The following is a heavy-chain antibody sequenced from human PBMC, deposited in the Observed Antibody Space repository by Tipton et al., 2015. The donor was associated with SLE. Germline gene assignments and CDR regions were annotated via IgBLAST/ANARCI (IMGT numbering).Heavy chain of an antibody. CDR2: IYRSGST. V-gene: IGHV4-39*07. J-gene: IGHJ4*02. Sequence: TLSLTCTVSGGSLSSSSYYWGWIRQPPGKGLEWIGGIYRSGSTYYNPSLQSRVTISVDTSKNQFSLKLSSVTAADTAVYYCASSHSSSRNKADYWGQGTLVTVSS. D-gene: IGHD6-13*01. CDR3: ASSHSSSRNKADY. CDR1: GGSLSSSSYY.